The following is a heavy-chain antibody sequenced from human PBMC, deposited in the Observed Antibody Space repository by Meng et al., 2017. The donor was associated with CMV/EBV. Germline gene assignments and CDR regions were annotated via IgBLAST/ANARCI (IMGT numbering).Heavy chain of an antibody. D-gene: IGHD3-3*01. Sequence: GESLKISCAASGFTFSSYAMSWVRQAPGKGLEWVSAISGSGGSTYYADSVKGRFTISRDNSKTTLYLQMNSLRAEDTAVYYCAKVLWSGYDYGMDVWGQGTTVTVSS. V-gene: IGHV3-23*01. CDR2: ISGSGGST. CDR3: AKVLWSGYDYGMDV. J-gene: IGHJ6*02. CDR1: GFTFSSYA.